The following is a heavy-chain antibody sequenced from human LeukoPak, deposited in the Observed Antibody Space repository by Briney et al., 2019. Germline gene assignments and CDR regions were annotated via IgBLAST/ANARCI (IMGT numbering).Heavy chain of an antibody. CDR2: ISYDGSNK. Sequence: GRSLRLSCAASGFTFSSYAMHWVRQAPGKGLEWVAVISYDGSNKYYADSVKGRFTISRDNSKNTLYLQMNSLRAEDTAVYYCASQSIGWFGESFYWGQGTLVTVSS. V-gene: IGHV3-30*04. J-gene: IGHJ4*02. CDR3: ASQSIGWFGESFY. D-gene: IGHD3-10*01. CDR1: GFTFSSYA.